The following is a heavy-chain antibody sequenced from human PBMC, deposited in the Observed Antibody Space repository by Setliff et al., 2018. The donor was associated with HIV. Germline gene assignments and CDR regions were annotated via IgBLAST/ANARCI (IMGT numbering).Heavy chain of an antibody. Sequence: SLTCVVSGGSFSVDGYYWSWIRQSPGKGLEWIGQINPTGSITNYNPSFKSRVTTSVETSRRQFSLSLTSMTAADTAMYYCAGPHHYFDFWGQGTQVTVSS. CDR1: GGSFSVDGYY. CDR3: AGPHHYFDF. CDR2: INPTGSIT. J-gene: IGHJ4*02. V-gene: IGHV4-34*01.